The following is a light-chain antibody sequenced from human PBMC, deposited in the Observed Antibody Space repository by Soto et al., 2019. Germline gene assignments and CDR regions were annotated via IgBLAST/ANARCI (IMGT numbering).Light chain of an antibody. Sequence: QSVLTQPPSASGTPGQRATISCSGGSSNIGSNYAYWYRQLPGTAPKLVIYANSQRPSGVPDRFSGSKSGTSASLAISGRRSEAEAEEYCATWDDSRRGVLFGGGTKFTV. J-gene: IGLJ2*01. CDR2: ANS. V-gene: IGLV1-47*01. CDR1: SSNIGSNY. CDR3: ATWDDSRRGVL.